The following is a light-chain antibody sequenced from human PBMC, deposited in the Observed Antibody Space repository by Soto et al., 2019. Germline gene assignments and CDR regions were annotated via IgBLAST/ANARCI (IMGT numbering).Light chain of an antibody. Sequence: QSVLTQPASVSGSPGQSITISCTGTSSDVGGYNYVSWYQQHPGKAPKLMIYEVKNRPSGVSYRFSASKSAFTASLTISGLQAEDEAHYYCSSYTTSYFYVFGPGTKLTVL. J-gene: IGLJ1*01. CDR2: EVK. CDR1: SSDVGGYNY. CDR3: SSYTTSYFYV. V-gene: IGLV2-14*01.